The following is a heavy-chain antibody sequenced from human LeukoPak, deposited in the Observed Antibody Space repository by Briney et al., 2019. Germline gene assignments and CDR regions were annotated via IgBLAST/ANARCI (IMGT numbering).Heavy chain of an antibody. Sequence: PGRSLRLSCAAPGFTFHDYAMHSVRQAPGKGLGWVSGLSWNSGSIDYADSVKGRFTISRDNAKNSLYLQMTSLRDEDTALYYCWFGTGGDAFDIWGQGRMVTVSS. V-gene: IGHV3-9*01. CDR3: WFGTGGDAFDI. CDR1: GFTFHDYA. D-gene: IGHD3-16*01. J-gene: IGHJ3*02. CDR2: LSWNSGSI.